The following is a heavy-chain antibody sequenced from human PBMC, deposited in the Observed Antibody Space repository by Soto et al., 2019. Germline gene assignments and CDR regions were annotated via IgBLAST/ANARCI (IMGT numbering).Heavy chain of an antibody. Sequence: TLSRTCTVSGGCISSRRYYWSWILHHPGKALEWIGYIYCSVSSYYNPSIKSRVTIAVDTSKNHFSLKLSSVTAADTAVYYCAIYTDWGSSPNCSERWGQGTLVNTSS. CDR2: IYCSVSS. CDR3: AIYTDWGSSPNCSER. CDR1: GGCISSRRYY. D-gene: IGHD7-27*01. J-gene: IGHJ5*02. V-gene: IGHV4-31*03.